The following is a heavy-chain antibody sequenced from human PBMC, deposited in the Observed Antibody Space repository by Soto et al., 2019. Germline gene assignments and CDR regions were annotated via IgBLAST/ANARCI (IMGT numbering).Heavy chain of an antibody. J-gene: IGHJ4*02. CDR2: LYWDAGK. CDR3: AHRPAYDMSTGYDPFDY. CDR1: GFSLSTSGVG. V-gene: IGHV2-5*02. D-gene: IGHD3-9*01. Sequence: QITLKASGPTLVNPPQTLTLTCTFSGFSLSTSGVGVAWIRQPPGKALEWLALLYWDAGKRYSPSLKTRLNITKDTSKNRAVRTLTNVDPVDTATYYWAHRPAYDMSTGYDPFDYGGQGSLVTVSS.